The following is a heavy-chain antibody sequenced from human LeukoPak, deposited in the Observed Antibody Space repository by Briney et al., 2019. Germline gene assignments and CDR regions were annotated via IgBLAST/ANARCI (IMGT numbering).Heavy chain of an antibody. J-gene: IGHJ6*03. CDR1: GDSIRRSKYY. V-gene: IGHV4-39*07. D-gene: IGHD6-6*01. CDR3: ASLYSSSGYYYYYYMDV. CDR2: IYYSGST. Sequence: SETLSLTCTVSGDSIRRSKYYWGWIRQPPGKGLEWIGSIYYSGSTYYNPSLKSRVTISVDTSKNQFSLKLTSVTAADTAVYYCASLYSSSGYYYYYYMDVWGKGTTVTVS.